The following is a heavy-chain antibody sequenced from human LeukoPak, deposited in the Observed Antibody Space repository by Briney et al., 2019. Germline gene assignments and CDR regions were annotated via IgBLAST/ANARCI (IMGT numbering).Heavy chain of an antibody. D-gene: IGHD2-2*01. Sequence: SETLSLTCAVHGGSFNGYYWNWIRQPPGKGLEWIGEINHSGSTNYNPSLKSRVTISVDTSKNQFSLKLSSVTAADTAVYYCARGFEGTSYSNWFDPWGQGTLVTVSS. CDR3: ARGFEGTSYSNWFDP. CDR2: INHSGST. CDR1: GGSFNGYY. J-gene: IGHJ5*02. V-gene: IGHV4-34*01.